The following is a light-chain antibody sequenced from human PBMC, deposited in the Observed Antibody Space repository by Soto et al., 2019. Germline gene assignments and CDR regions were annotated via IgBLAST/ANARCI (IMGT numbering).Light chain of an antibody. CDR2: GAC. J-gene: IGKJ5*01. Sequence: EIVMAQSPSTLSVAAGESTTLCSTSSESIRTNLAWYQQKPGQAPRLLIYGACTRATGIPDRFSGSGSGTHFTLTISRLEPGDFAVYYCQHFGGTTFTFGQGTRLEIK. CDR1: ESIRTN. CDR3: QHFGGTTFT. V-gene: IGKV3D-15*01.